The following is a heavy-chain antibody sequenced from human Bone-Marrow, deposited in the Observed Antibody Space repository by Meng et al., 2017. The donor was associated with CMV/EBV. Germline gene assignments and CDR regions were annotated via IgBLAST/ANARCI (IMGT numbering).Heavy chain of an antibody. CDR2: INPKSGGT. D-gene: IGHD3-9*01. CDR1: RYTSTGYY. Sequence: VKVASKASRYTSTGYYLHWVRQAPGQGLEWMGWINPKSGGTHYSQKFQGRVTMTRDTSISTAYMELSRLISDDTAVYYCARGSFRILTGYSYPYYFDHWGQATLVTVSS. CDR3: ARGSFRILTGYSYPYYFDH. J-gene: IGHJ4*02. V-gene: IGHV1-2*02.